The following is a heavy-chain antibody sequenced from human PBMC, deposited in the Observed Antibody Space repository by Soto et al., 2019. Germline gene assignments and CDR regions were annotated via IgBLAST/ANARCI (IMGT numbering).Heavy chain of an antibody. D-gene: IGHD3-3*01. Sequence: GESLKISCKGSGYSFTSYWIGWVRQMPGKGLEWMGIIYPGDSDTRYSPSFQGQVTISADKSISTAYLQWSSLKASDTAMYYCAKSLSPYYDFWSGYYRQDYYYYGMDVWGQGTTVTVSS. J-gene: IGHJ6*02. CDR3: AKSLSPYYDFWSGYYRQDYYYYGMDV. CDR1: GYSFTSYW. V-gene: IGHV5-51*01. CDR2: IYPGDSDT.